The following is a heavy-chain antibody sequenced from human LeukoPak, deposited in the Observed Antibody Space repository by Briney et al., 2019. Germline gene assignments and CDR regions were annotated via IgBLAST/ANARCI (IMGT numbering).Heavy chain of an antibody. V-gene: IGHV4-39*01. Sequence: SETLFLTCTVSGGSISSSDYYWGWIRQPPGKGLEWIGNIYYTGSTYYNPSLESRATISVDTSKNQFSLKVSSLTATDTALYYCARQPMVVGYYYYYMDVWGKGTTVTVSS. CDR3: ARQPMVVGYYYYYMDV. J-gene: IGHJ6*03. CDR2: IYYTGST. CDR1: GGSISSSDYY. D-gene: IGHD4/OR15-4a*01.